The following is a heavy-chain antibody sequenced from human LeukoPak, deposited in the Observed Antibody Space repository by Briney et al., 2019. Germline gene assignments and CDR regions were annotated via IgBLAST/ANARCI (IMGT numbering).Heavy chain of an antibody. Sequence: ASVKVSCKASGYTFTNYAMNWVRQAPGQGLEWMGWIHPSTGNPTYAQGFTGRFVFSLDTSVSTTYLQISSLKAEDTTVYFCARAFQSLGGLSLPDYWGQGTLVTVSS. V-gene: IGHV7-4-1*02. J-gene: IGHJ4*02. CDR2: IHPSTGNP. D-gene: IGHD3-16*02. CDR3: ARAFQSLGGLSLPDY. CDR1: GYTFTNYA.